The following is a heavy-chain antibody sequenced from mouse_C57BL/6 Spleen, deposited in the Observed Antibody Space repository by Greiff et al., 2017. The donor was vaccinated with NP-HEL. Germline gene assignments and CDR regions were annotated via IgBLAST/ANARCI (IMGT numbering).Heavy chain of an antibody. V-gene: IGHV1-61*01. CDR1: GYTFTSYW. D-gene: IGHD1-1*01. CDR3: ARGGFYYYGSSPAWFAY. Sequence: QVQLQQSGAELVRPGSSVKLSCKASGYTFTSYWMDWVKQRPGQGLEWIGNIYPSDSETHYNQKFKDKATLTVDKSSSTAYMQLSSLTSEDSAVYYCARGGFYYYGSSPAWFAYWGQGTLVTVSA. J-gene: IGHJ3*01. CDR2: IYPSDSET.